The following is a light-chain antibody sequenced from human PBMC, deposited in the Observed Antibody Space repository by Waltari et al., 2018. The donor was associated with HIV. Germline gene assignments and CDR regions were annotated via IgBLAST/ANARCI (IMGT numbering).Light chain of an antibody. CDR3: QAWGSSTSGV. Sequence: YEVSQPPSVAVSPGQTASITCSGYELGAKYTCWYQQKPGQSPLLVIYQDNKRPSGIPERFSGSSSGHTVTLTISGTRPMDEADYYCQAWGSSTSGVFGTGTKLTVL. CDR1: ELGAKY. J-gene: IGLJ3*02. V-gene: IGLV3-1*01. CDR2: QDN.